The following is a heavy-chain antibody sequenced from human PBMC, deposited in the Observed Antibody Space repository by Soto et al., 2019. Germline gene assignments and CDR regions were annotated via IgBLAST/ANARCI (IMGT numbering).Heavy chain of an antibody. Sequence: QVQLVESGGGVVQPGTSLRLACAASGFTLSNIGMQWVRQAPGKGLEWVAVISAGGNTKYYADSVKGRFTISRDNSKNTLFLQMNRLRTEDTAVYYCANESGGERYAAYFDLWGQGTLVTVSA. CDR1: GFTLSNIG. J-gene: IGHJ4*02. CDR3: ANESGGERYAAYFDL. CDR2: ISAGGNTK. V-gene: IGHV3-30*18. D-gene: IGHD2-21*01.